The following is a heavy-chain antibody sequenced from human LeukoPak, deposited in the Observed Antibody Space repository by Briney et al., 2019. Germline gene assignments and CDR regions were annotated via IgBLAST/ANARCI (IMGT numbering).Heavy chain of an antibody. CDR1: GFTFSTFA. V-gene: IGHV3-23*01. CDR2: IFPSGGEI. CDR3: TTEFTMIVVFDAFDI. J-gene: IGHJ3*02. D-gene: IGHD3-22*01. Sequence: GGSLRLSCAASGFTFSTFAMIWVRQPPGKGLEWVSSIFPSGGEIHYADSVRGRFTISRDNSKSTLSLQMNSLKTEDTAVYYCTTEFTMIVVFDAFDIWGQGTMVTVSS.